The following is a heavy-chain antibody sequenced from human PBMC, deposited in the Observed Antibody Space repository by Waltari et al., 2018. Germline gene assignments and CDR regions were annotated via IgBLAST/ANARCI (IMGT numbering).Heavy chain of an antibody. Sequence: QVQLVQSGAEVKKPGAAVKVSCKDSGYTFTSYDINWVRQATGQGLEWMGWMNPTSGNTGYAQKVQGRVTMTRDTSMSTAYMELCSLRSEDTAVYYCAASLLRGSSRSYYYYYMAVWDKGTTVTVSS. CDR3: AASLLRGSSRSYYYYYMAV. CDR1: GYTFTSYD. CDR2: MNPTSGNT. D-gene: IGHD2-15*01. V-gene: IGHV1-8*01. J-gene: IGHJ6*03.